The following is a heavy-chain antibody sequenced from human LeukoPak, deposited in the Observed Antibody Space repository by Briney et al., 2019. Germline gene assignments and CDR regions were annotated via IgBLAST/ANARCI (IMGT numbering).Heavy chain of an antibody. J-gene: IGHJ4*02. Sequence: GGSLGLSCEASGFTFISFAMHWFGQAPGRGLGWVAVISYDGSNKYYADSVKGRFTISRDNSKNTLYLQMNSLRAEDTAVYYCARDTYDFWSGYYFDYWGQGTLVTVSS. CDR3: ARDTYDFWSGYYFDY. D-gene: IGHD3-3*01. CDR1: GFTFISFA. V-gene: IGHV3-30-3*01. CDR2: ISYDGSNK.